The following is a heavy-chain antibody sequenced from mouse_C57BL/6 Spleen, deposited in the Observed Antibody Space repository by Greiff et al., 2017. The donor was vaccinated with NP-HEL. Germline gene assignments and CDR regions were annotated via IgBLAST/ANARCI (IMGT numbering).Heavy chain of an antibody. CDR2: IDPETGGT. D-gene: IGHD2-3*01. CDR1: GYTFTDYE. CDR3: TRGGLLNAMDY. V-gene: IGHV1-15*01. Sequence: QVQLQQSGAELVRPGASVTLSCKASGYTFTDYEMHWVKQTPVHGLEWIGAIDPETGGTAYNQKFKGKAILTADKSSSTAYMELRSLTSEDSAVYYCTRGGLLNAMDYWGQGPSVTVSS. J-gene: IGHJ4*01.